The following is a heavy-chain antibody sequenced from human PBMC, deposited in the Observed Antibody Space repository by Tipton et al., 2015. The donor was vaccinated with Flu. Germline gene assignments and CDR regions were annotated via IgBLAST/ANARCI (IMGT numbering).Heavy chain of an antibody. J-gene: IGHJ6*02. Sequence: QVQLVQSGPEVKKPGASVRVSCKASGYTFTDFAISWVRQAPGQGLEWMGIINARGDDSGYAQRFQGRLTLTRDTSTSTVYMELSSLRSEDMAVYYCARDQNPLDVWGQGTTVTVS. CDR3: ARDQNPLDV. CDR1: GYTFTDFA. V-gene: IGHV1-46*01. CDR2: INARGDDS.